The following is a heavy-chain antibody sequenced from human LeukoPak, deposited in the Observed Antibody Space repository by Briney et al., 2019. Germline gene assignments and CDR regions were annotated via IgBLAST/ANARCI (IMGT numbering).Heavy chain of an antibody. CDR2: INYI. D-gene: IGHD6-13*01. J-gene: IGHJ1*01. CDR1: GFTFSSYS. V-gene: IGHV3-21*01. Sequence: GGSLRLSCAASGFTFSSYSMNWVRQAPGKGLEWVSSINYIYYADSVKGRFTISRDNAKNSLYLQMNSLRAEDTAVYYCARGGYSSTLYGRYQHWGQGTLVTVSP. CDR3: ARGGYSSTLYGRYQH.